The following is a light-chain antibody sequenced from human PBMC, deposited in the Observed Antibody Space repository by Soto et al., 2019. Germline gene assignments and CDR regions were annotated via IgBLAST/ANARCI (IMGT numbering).Light chain of an antibody. CDR2: AAS. J-gene: IGKJ4*01. CDR1: QSISSW. Sequence: DIQMTQSPSTLSASVGDRVTITCRASQSISSWLAWYQQKPGKAPKLLIYAASTLQSGVPSRFSGSGSGTEFTLTIPPLPPEDSPTYYWQPADSFPLTFGGGTKVDIK. CDR3: QPADSFPLT. V-gene: IGKV1-12*01.